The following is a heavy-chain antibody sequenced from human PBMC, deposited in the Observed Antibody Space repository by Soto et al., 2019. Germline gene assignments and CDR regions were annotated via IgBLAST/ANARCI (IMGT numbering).Heavy chain of an antibody. CDR3: AKPFYASTWSYFDY. V-gene: IGHV3-23*01. D-gene: IGHD6-13*01. CDR2: ISGSGGST. J-gene: IGHJ4*02. CDR1: GFTFSNYA. Sequence: PGGSLRLSCAASGFTFSNYAMSWVRQAPGKGLERVSAISGSGGSTYYADSVKGRFTISRDNPKNTFYLQMNSLRVEDTAVYYCAKPFYASTWSYFDYWGQGTLVTVSS.